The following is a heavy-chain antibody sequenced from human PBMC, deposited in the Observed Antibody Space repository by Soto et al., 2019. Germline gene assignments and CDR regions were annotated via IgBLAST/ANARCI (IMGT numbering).Heavy chain of an antibody. V-gene: IGHV3-23*01. CDR2: VSGRGGSK. J-gene: IGHJ6*01. Sequence: VQLLESGGGLVQPGGSLRLACTASGFTFNHYAMTWVRQAPGRGLEWVASVSGRGGSKKYADSVKGRFSISRDNSNSTRKRQMDSRGGEDTAVNDCAKDSTVTTSLHFYHDGFDAWGQGTTVTGSS. CDR3: AKDSTVTTSLHFYHDGFDA. D-gene: IGHD4-17*01. CDR1: GFTFNHYA.